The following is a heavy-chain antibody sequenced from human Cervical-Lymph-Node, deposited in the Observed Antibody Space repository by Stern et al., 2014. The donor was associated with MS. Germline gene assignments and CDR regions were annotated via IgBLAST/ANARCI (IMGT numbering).Heavy chain of an antibody. J-gene: IGHJ6*02. Sequence: EVQLEESGGGLVQPGGSLRLSCAASGFTFSNYWMSWVRQAPGKGLEWVANIKHDGSETYYVESVKGRFTISRDNAKNSLFLQMNSLRGDDTAVYYCASAWTSTYYYAMDVWGQGTTVTVSS. V-gene: IGHV3-7*03. CDR3: ASAWTSTYYYAMDV. D-gene: IGHD2-2*01. CDR2: IKHDGSET. CDR1: GFTFSNYW.